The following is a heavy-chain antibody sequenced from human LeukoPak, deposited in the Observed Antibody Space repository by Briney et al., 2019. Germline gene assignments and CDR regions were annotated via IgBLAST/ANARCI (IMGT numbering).Heavy chain of an antibody. J-gene: IGHJ3*02. V-gene: IGHV1-24*01. CDR1: GYTLTELS. CDR2: FDPEDGET. Sequence: ASVKVSCKVSGYTLTELSMHWVRQAPGKGLEWMGGFDPEDGETIYAQKFQGRVTMTEDTSTDTAYMELSSLRSEDTAAYYCATETYYYDSSGYLIWGQGTMVTVSS. D-gene: IGHD3-22*01. CDR3: ATETYYYDSSGYLI.